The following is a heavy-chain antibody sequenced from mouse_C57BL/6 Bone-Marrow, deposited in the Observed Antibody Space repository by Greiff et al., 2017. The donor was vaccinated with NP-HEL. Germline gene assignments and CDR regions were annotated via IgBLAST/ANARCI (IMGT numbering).Heavy chain of an antibody. J-gene: IGHJ3*01. CDR2: INPGSGGT. Sequence: QVQLQQSGAELVRLGTSVKVSCKASGYAFTNYLIEWVKQRPGQGLEWIGVINPGSGGTNYNEKFKGKATLTADKSSSTAYMQLSSLTSEDSAVYFCGFWGNSFAYWGQGTLVTVSA. D-gene: IGHD2-1*01. V-gene: IGHV1-54*01. CDR1: GYAFTNYL. CDR3: GFWGNSFAY.